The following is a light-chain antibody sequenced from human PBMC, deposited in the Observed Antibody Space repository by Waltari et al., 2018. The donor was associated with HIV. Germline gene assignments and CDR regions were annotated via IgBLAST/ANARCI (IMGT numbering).Light chain of an antibody. V-gene: IGLV2-23*02. CDR1: RSGVGNYNL. J-gene: IGLJ1*01. CDR3: CSYATSSTSLYF. Sequence: QSALTQPHSVSGSPRQSIPIYCIGTRSGVGNYNLVSCYQQPPGKAPKLMIYEVSKRPSGVSNRFSGSKSGNTASLTISGLQADDEADYYCCSYATSSTSLYFFGTGTKVTVL. CDR2: EVS.